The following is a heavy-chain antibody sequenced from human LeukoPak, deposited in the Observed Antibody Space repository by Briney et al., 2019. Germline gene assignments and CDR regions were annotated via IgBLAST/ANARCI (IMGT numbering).Heavy chain of an antibody. V-gene: IGHV3-23*01. CDR1: GFTFSSYA. J-gene: IGHJ4*02. Sequence: GGSLRLSCAASGFTFSSYAMSWVCQAPGKGLEWVSAISGSGGSTYYADSVKGRFTISRDNSKNTLYLQMNSLRAEDTAVYYCARAPHYYDSSGYPPYYFDYWGQGTLVTVSS. CDR2: ISGSGGST. CDR3: ARAPHYYDSSGYPPYYFDY. D-gene: IGHD3-22*01.